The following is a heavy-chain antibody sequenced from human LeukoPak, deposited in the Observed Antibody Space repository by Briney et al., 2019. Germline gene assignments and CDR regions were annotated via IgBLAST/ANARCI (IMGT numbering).Heavy chain of an antibody. D-gene: IGHD3-10*01. CDR3: ARDARRGWFDP. CDR2: IFYSGST. V-gene: IGHV4-59*12. J-gene: IGHJ5*02. Sequence: SETLSLTCTVSGDSISYFYWGWIRQPPGKGLEWIGYIFYSGSTNYNPSLKSRVTISVDRSKNQFSLKLTSVTAADTAVYYCARDARRGWFDPWGQGTLVTVSS. CDR1: GDSISYFY.